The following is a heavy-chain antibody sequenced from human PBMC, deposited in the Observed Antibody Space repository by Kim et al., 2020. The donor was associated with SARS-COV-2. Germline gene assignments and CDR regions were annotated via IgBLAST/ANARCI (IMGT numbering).Heavy chain of an antibody. J-gene: IGHJ6*02. Sequence: GGSLRLSCAASGFTFSSYSMNWVRQAPGKGLEWVSYISSSSSTIYYADSVKGRFTISRDNAKNSLYLQMNSLRDEDTAVYYCASDHIVATMGGIRGYYYGMDVWGQGTTVTVSS. D-gene: IGHD5-12*01. CDR3: ASDHIVATMGGIRGYYYGMDV. CDR1: GFTFSSYS. CDR2: ISSSSSTI. V-gene: IGHV3-48*02.